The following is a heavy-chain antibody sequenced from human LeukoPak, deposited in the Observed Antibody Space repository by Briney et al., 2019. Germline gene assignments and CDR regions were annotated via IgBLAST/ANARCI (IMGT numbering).Heavy chain of an antibody. D-gene: IGHD3-3*01. CDR1: GFTFSSYS. CDR2: ISSSSSYI. V-gene: IGHV3-21*01. CDR3: ARSQTEHYDFWSGSGALNWFDP. J-gene: IGHJ5*02. Sequence: GGSLRLSCAASGFTFSSYSMTWVRQAPGKGLEWVSSISSSSSYIYYADSVKGRFTISRDNAKNSLYLQMNSLRAEDTAVYYCARSQTEHYDFWSGSGALNWFDPWGQGTLVTVSS.